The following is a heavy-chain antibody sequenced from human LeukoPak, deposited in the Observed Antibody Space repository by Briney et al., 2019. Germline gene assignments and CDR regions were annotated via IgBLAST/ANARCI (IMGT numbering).Heavy chain of an antibody. CDR2: INHSGST. V-gene: IGHV4-34*01. D-gene: IGHD2-21*02. J-gene: IGHJ5*02. CDR3: ARVRYCGGDCS. Sequence: PSETLSLTCAVYGGSFSSYYWSWIRQPPGKGLEWVGEINHSGSTNYNPSLKSRVTISVDTSKNQFSLKLSSVTAADTAVYYCARVRYCGGDCSWGQGTLVTVSS. CDR1: GGSFSSYY.